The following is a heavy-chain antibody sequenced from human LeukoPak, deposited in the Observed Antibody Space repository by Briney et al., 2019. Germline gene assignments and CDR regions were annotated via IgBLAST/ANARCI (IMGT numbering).Heavy chain of an antibody. Sequence: GGSLRLSCAASGITFDDYAMHRVRQAPGKGLEWVSGISWNSGSIGYADSVKGRFTISRDNAKNSLYLQMNSLRPEDTALYYCAKGGVVVPAAFYFDYWGQGTLVTVSS. CDR2: ISWNSGSI. D-gene: IGHD2-2*01. CDR3: AKGGVVVPAAFYFDY. V-gene: IGHV3-9*01. J-gene: IGHJ4*02. CDR1: GITFDDYA.